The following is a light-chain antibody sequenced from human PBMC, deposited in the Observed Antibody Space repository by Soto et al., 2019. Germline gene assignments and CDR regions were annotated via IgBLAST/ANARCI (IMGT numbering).Light chain of an antibody. V-gene: IGLV7-43*01. CDR1: TGAVTSGFY. CDR3: LLYYGGAGRV. CDR2: STS. Sequence: QTVVTQEPSLTVSPGGTVTLTCASSTGAVTSGFYPNWFQQKPGQAPRALMYSTSNKHSWTPARFSGSLVGGKAALTLSGAQPEDEAEYYCLLYYGGAGRVFGGGTKLTVL. J-gene: IGLJ3*02.